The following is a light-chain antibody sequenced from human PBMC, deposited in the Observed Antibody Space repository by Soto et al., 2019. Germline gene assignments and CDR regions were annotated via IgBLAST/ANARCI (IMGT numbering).Light chain of an antibody. CDR3: SAWDGSLNGLV. CDR1: SSNLGSNY. CDR2: NNN. J-gene: IGLJ3*02. Sequence: QLVLTQPPSASGTPGQRITISCSGSSSNLGSNYVFWYQQLPGAAPKLLIYNNNQRPSGVPDRFSGSKSGASGSLAISGLQVEDEADYYCSAWDGSLNGLVFGGGTQLTVL. V-gene: IGLV1-47*02.